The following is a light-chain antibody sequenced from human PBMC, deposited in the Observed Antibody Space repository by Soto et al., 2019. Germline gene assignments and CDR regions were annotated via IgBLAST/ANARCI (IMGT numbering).Light chain of an antibody. Sequence: QSVLSQPPSASGTPGQRVTISCSGSSSNIGSNSVNWYQQVPGTAPKLLIYMSSQRPSGVPDRFSASKSGTSASLAISGLQSEDEADYYCQLWDSNSDHVVFGGGTKLTVL. CDR2: MSS. J-gene: IGLJ2*01. CDR1: SSNIGSNS. V-gene: IGLV1-44*01. CDR3: QLWDSNSDHVV.